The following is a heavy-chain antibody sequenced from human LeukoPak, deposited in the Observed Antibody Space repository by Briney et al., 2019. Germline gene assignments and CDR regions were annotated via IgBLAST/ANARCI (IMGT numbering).Heavy chain of an antibody. V-gene: IGHV4-4*07. CDR3: ASPIITMVRGVIIHSFDY. CDR2: IYTSGST. CDR1: GGSISSYY. Sequence: PSETLSLTCTVSGGSISSYYWSWIRQPAGKGLEWNGRIYTSGSTNYNPSLKSRVTMSVDTSKNQFSLKLSSVTAADTAVYYCASPIITMVRGVIIHSFDYWGQGTLVTVSS. D-gene: IGHD3-10*01. J-gene: IGHJ4*02.